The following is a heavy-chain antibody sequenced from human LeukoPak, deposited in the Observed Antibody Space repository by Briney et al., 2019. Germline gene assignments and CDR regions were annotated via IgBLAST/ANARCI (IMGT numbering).Heavy chain of an antibody. CDR2: IYSGGST. CDR1: GFTVSSNY. J-gene: IGHJ4*02. V-gene: IGHV3-53*01. Sequence: PGGSLRLSCAASGFTVSSNYMSWVRQAPGKGLEWVSVIYSGGSTYYADSVKGRFTISRDNSKNTLYLQMNSLRAEDTAVYYCARETLDTAIYYWGQGTLVTVSS. D-gene: IGHD5-18*01. CDR3: ARETLDTAIYY.